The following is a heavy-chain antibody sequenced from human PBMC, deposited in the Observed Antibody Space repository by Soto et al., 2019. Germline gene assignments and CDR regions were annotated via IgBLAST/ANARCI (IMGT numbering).Heavy chain of an antibody. CDR1: GYAFTGYY. J-gene: IGHJ4*02. CDR3: ARDTHPARYYDFWSGYYPLDY. D-gene: IGHD3-3*01. V-gene: IGHV1-2*04. CDR2: INPNSGGT. Sequence: ASVKVSCKSSGYAFTGYYIHWVRQAPGQGLEWMGWINPNSGGTNYAQKFQGWVTMTRDTSISTAYMELSRLRSDDTAVYYCARDTHPARYYDFWSGYYPLDYWGQGTLVTVSS.